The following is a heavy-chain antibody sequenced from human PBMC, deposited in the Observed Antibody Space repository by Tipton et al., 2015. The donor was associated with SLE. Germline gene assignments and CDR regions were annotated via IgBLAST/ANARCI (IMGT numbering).Heavy chain of an antibody. Sequence: TLSLTCAVSGDSIAGFGYYWGWIRQSPGKGLEWIGTVYYSGTTYYNPSLKSRVTISVDTSKNQFSLRLTSVTAADTAVYYCARTDYYGLAGSWGQGTLVTVSS. J-gene: IGHJ4*02. V-gene: IGHV4-39*07. CDR3: ARTDYYGLAGS. D-gene: IGHD3-10*01. CDR2: VYYSGTT. CDR1: GDSIAGFGYY.